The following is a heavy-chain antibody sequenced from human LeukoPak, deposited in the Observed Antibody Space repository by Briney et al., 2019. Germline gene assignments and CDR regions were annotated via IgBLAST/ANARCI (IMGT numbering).Heavy chain of an antibody. Sequence: PGGSLRLSCAASGFTFSSYSMNWVRQAPGKGLEWVGRIKSKTDGGTTDYAAPVKGRFTISRDDSKNTLYLQMNSLKTEDTAVYYCTTDIHKIGDWFDPWGQGTLVTVSS. CDR1: GFTFSSYS. V-gene: IGHV3-15*07. CDR2: IKSKTDGGTT. J-gene: IGHJ5*02. D-gene: IGHD4-17*01. CDR3: TTDIHKIGDWFDP.